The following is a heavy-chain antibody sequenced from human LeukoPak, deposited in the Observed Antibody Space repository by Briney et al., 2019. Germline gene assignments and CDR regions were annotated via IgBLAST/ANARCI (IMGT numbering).Heavy chain of an antibody. Sequence: SETLSLTCTVSGDSISSYYWSWIRQPPGKGLEWIAYISNSGSTNYNPSFKSRVTISVDTSKNQFSLKLSSVTAADTAVYYCARHDGRWSRGYWGQGTLVTVSS. D-gene: IGHD2-15*01. CDR2: ISNSGST. CDR3: ARHDGRWSRGY. J-gene: IGHJ4*02. CDR1: GDSISSYY. V-gene: IGHV4-59*08.